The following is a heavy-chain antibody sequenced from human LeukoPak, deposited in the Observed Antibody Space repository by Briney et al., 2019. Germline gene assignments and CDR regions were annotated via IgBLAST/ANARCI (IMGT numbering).Heavy chain of an antibody. V-gene: IGHV3-33*01. CDR1: GFTFSSYG. D-gene: IGHD6-13*01. CDR2: IWYDGSNK. Sequence: GGSLRLSCAASGFTFSSYGVHWVRQAPGKGLEWVAVIWYDGSNKYYADSVKGRFTISRDNSKNTLYLQMNSLRAEDTAVYYCARDLSVIAAANAFDIWGQGTMVTVSS. CDR3: ARDLSVIAAANAFDI. J-gene: IGHJ3*02.